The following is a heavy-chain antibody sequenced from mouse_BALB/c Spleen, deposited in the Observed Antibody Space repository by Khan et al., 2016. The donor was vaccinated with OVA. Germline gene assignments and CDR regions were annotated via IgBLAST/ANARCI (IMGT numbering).Heavy chain of an antibody. CDR3: ARRGLLWDFDY. J-gene: IGHJ2*01. V-gene: IGHV1-7*01. CDR1: GYTFINYW. Sequence: VQLQQSGAELAKPGASVKMSCKASGYTFINYWILWVKQRPGQGLEWIGYINPSTGYTEYNQNFKDKATLTADKSSSTAYMQRSSLTSEDSAVYYCARRGLLWDFDYWGQGTTLTVSS. D-gene: IGHD2-1*01. CDR2: INPSTGYT.